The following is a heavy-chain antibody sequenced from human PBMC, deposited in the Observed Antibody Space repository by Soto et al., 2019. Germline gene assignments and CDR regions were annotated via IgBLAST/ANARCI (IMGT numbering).Heavy chain of an antibody. V-gene: IGHV3-23*01. J-gene: IGHJ4*02. CDR3: GSTGTNFDY. CDR2: IGGSGGDT. CDR1: GFTFSTCA. D-gene: IGHD1-1*01. Sequence: PGGSLRLSCAASGFTFSTCAMSWVRQAPGKGLEWVSAIGGSGGDTYYADSVKGRFTISRDNSKNTLYLQMNSLRAEDTAVYYCGSTGTNFDYWGQGTLVTVSS.